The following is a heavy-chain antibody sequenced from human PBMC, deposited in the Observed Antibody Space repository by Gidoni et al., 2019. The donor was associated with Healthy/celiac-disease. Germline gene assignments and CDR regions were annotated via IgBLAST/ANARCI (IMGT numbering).Heavy chain of an antibody. V-gene: IGHV3-23*01. D-gene: IGHD4-17*01. CDR3: AKLGDGDYLSGVPYYYYGMDV. CDR2: IRGSGGST. J-gene: IGHJ6*02. Sequence: EVQLLESGGGLVQPGGSLRLSCAASGFTFSSYAMSWVRQAPGKGLEWVSAIRGSGGSTYYADSVKGRFTISRDNSKNTLYLQMNSLRAEDTAVYYCAKLGDGDYLSGVPYYYYGMDVWGQGTTVTVSS. CDR1: GFTFSSYA.